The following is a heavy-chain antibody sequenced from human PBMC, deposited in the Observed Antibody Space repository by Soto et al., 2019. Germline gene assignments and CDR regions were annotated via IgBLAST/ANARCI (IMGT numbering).Heavy chain of an antibody. CDR1: GFSFNYAW. J-gene: IGHJ4*02. D-gene: IGHD4-17*01. CDR2: IKSKTDGGTT. V-gene: IGHV3-15*01. Sequence: EEQLAESGGGLVKPGGSLRLSCATSGFSFNYAWLSWVRQAPGKGLEWVGRIKSKTDGGTTDYAAPVKGRFIISRDDSKNTLYLQMNSLKTEDTAVYYCATVRWGVTTALHYWGQGSLVTVSS. CDR3: ATVRWGVTTALHY.